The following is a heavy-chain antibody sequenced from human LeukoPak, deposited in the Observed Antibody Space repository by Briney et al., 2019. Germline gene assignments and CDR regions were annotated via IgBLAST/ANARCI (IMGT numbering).Heavy chain of an antibody. V-gene: IGHV1-46*01. CDR2: INPSGGST. Sequence: ASVKVSCKASGYTFTSYYMHWARQAPGQGLEWMGIINPSGGSTSYAQKFQGRVTMTRDTSTSTVYMELSSLRSEDTAVYYCASSIKYYDFSGPAAGYGMDVWGQGTTVTVSS. J-gene: IGHJ6*02. D-gene: IGHD3-3*01. CDR1: GYTFTSYY. CDR3: ASSIKYYDFSGPAAGYGMDV.